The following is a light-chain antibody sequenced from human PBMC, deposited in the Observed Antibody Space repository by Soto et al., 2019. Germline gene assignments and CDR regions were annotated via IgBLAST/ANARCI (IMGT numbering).Light chain of an antibody. V-gene: IGLV4-69*01. CDR1: SGHSSYA. CDR2: LNSDGSH. Sequence: QLVLTQSPSASASLGASVKLTCTLSSGHSSYAIAWHQQQPEKGPRYLMKLNSDGSHSKGDGIPDRFSGSSSGAERYLTISSLQSEDEADYYCQTWGTGNVVFGGGTQPTVL. CDR3: QTWGTGNVV. J-gene: IGLJ2*01.